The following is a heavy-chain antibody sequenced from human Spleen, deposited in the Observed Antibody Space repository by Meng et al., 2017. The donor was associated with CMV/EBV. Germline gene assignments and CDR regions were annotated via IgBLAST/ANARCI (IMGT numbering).Heavy chain of an antibody. V-gene: IGHV4-31*02. CDR3: ARSVGCSSTYCYTYTSSWYPDY. Sequence: YYLTWIRQRPGKGLEWIGYIYSSGGTNYNPSLQSRVTISVDTSKNQFSLKLSSVTAADTAMYYCARSVGCSSTYCYTYTSSWYPDYWGQGTLVTVSS. D-gene: IGHD6-13*01. J-gene: IGHJ4*02. CDR2: IYSSGGT. CDR1: YY.